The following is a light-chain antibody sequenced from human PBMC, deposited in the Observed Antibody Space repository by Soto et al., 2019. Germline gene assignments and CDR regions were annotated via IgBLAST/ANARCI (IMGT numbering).Light chain of an antibody. V-gene: IGLV2-18*01. CDR3: SLYTTESTYH. Sequence: QSALPQPPSMSVSPGYAVSISCTGTSSDFDSYNRFSWCQRRPGTSPKVMIYEVSNRPSGAPDRSSGSQSGKTASLTISALQVEHQAVYYCSLYTTESTYHFGPGTKLTV. CDR1: SSDFDSYNR. CDR2: EVS. J-gene: IGLJ1*01.